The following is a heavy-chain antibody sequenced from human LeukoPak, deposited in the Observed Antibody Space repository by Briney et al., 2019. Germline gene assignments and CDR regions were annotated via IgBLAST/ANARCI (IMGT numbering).Heavy chain of an antibody. CDR3: AKDLNYGDLPDY. D-gene: IGHD4-17*01. J-gene: IGHJ4*02. V-gene: IGHV3-30*02. CDR1: VFTFNKYG. Sequence: HAGGSLRLSCAASVFTFNKYGMYWVRQAPGKGLEWVAFIRNDGRNKYYTDSVKGRFTISRDNSRNTLFLQMNTLRAEDTAVYYCAKDLNYGDLPDYWGQGTLVTVSS. CDR2: IRNDGRNK.